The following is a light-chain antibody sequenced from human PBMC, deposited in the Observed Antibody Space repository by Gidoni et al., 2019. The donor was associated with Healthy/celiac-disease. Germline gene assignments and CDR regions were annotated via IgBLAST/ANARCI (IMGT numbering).Light chain of an antibody. CDR2: GAS. CDR1: QSVSSSY. V-gene: IGKV3-20*01. Sequence: IVLTQSPGTLALSPGERATLSCRASQSVSSSYLAWYQQKPGQAPRLLIYGASSSATGIPDRFSGSGSGTDFTLTISRLEPEDFAVYYCQQYGSSPLTFGQGTRLEIK. CDR3: QQYGSSPLT. J-gene: IGKJ5*01.